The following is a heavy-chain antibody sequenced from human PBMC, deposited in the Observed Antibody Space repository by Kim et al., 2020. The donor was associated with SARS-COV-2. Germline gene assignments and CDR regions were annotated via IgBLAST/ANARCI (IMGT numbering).Heavy chain of an antibody. CDR2: IKSKTDGGTT. Sequence: GGSLRLSCAASGFTFSNAWMSWVRQAPGKGLEWVGRIKSKTDGGTTDYAAPVKGRFTISRDDSKNTLYLQMNSLKSEDTAVYYCTTDSVPGYSSGWYYYGMDVRVRRTTVTDPS. CDR1: GFTFSNAW. J-gene: IGHJ6*01. D-gene: IGHD6-19*01. V-gene: IGHV3-15*01. CDR3: TTDSVPGYSSGWYYYGMDV.